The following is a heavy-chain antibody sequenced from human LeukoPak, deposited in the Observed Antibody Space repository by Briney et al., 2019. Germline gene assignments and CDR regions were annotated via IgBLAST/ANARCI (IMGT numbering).Heavy chain of an antibody. CDR2: ISTNEGST. D-gene: IGHD1-26*01. J-gene: IGHJ6*03. Sequence: PGGSLRLSCAASGFTFSRYDMSWVRQAPGKGLEWVSAISTNEGSTHYADSVKGRFTISRDNSKNTLYLQMNSLRAEDTALYYCAKPFMVGATGYYYYYMDVWGEGATVTVSS. V-gene: IGHV3-23*01. CDR3: AKPFMVGATGYYYYYMDV. CDR1: GFTFSRYD.